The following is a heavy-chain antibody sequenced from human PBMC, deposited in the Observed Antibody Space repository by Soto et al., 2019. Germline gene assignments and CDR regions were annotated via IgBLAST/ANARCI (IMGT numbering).Heavy chain of an antibody. J-gene: IGHJ4*02. D-gene: IGHD2-8*01. V-gene: IGHV4-39*01. Sequence: QLQLQESGPGLVKPSETLSLTCTVSGGSISTSFYYWGWIRQPPGKGLEWIGSIDYSGNTYINPSLRSRVAISIDTSKNEFSLRVNSVTAADTAVYYCARHLKGSKWYYFDYWGQGTLVPVSS. CDR3: ARHLKGSKWYYFDY. CDR2: IDYSGNT. CDR1: GGSISTSFYY.